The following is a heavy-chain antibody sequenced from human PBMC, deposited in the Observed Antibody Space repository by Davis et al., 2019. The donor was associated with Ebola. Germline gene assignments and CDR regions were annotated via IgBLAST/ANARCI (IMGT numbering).Heavy chain of an antibody. D-gene: IGHD1-26*01. V-gene: IGHV3-73*01. CDR1: GFTFSGSA. J-gene: IGHJ4*02. Sequence: GESLKISCAASGFTFSGSAMHWVRQASGEGLEWVGRIRSKANSYATAYAASVKGRFTISRDDSKNTAYLQMNSLKTEDTAVYYCTMSGSRFDYWGQGTLVTVSS. CDR2: IRSKANSYAT. CDR3: TMSGSRFDY.